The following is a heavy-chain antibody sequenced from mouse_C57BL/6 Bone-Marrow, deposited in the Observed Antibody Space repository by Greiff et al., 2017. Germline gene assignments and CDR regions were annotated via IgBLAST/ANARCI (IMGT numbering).Heavy chain of an antibody. CDR3: ARRLWLRRWAMDY. CDR2: IYPGSGNT. J-gene: IGHJ4*01. D-gene: IGHD2-2*01. CDR1: GYTFTDYY. V-gene: IGHV1-76*01. Sequence: VQLQQSGAELVRPGASVKLSCKASGYTFTDYYINWVKQRPGQGLEWIARIYPGSGNTYYNEKFKGKATLTAEKSSSTAYMQLSSLTSEDSAVYFCARRLWLRRWAMDYWGQGTSVTVSS.